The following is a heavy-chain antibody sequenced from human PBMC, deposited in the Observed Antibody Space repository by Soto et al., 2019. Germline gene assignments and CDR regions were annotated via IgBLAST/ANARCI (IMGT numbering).Heavy chain of an antibody. D-gene: IGHD2-2*01. CDR2: IWYDGSNE. CDR1: GFTFSSYG. Sequence: SLRLSCAASGFTFSSYGMHWVRQAPGKGLEWVAVIWYDGSNEYYVDSVKGRFSISRDNSKNTLYLQMNSLRLEDTAVYYCARDQGTYCSSISCYYYYGMDVWGQGTTVTVSS. CDR3: ARDQGTYCSSISCYYYYGMDV. J-gene: IGHJ6*02. V-gene: IGHV3-33*08.